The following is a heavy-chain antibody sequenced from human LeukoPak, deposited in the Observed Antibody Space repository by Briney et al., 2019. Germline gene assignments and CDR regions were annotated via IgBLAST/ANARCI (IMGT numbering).Heavy chain of an antibody. CDR3: AKVGTTMTALYAFDI. CDR2: ISYDGNNK. D-gene: IGHD4-17*01. J-gene: IGHJ3*02. CDR1: GFTFSSFG. Sequence: HSGGSLRLSCAASGFTFSSFGIHWVRQAPGKGLEWVAVISYDGNNKYYADSVKGRFTISRDNSKNTLYLQMNSLRGEDTAVYYCAKVGTTMTALYAFDIWGQGTMVIVSS. V-gene: IGHV3-30*18.